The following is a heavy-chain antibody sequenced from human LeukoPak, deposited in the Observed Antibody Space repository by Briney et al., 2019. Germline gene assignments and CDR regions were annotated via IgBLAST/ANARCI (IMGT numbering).Heavy chain of an antibody. CDR1: GGTFSSYA. D-gene: IGHD3-22*01. Sequence: SVKVSCKASGGTFSSYAISWVRQAPGQGLEWMGGIIPIFGTANYAQKFQGRVTITADKSTSTAYMELSSLRSEDTAVYYCARVISDSSGYYCPAGLHYFDYWGQGTLVTVSS. CDR2: IIPIFGTA. J-gene: IGHJ4*02. CDR3: ARVISDSSGYYCPAGLHYFDY. V-gene: IGHV1-69*06.